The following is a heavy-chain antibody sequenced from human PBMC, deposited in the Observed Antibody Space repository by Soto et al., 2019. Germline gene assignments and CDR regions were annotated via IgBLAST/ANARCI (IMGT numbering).Heavy chain of an antibody. CDR3: ARDTPYDYIWGSYRPSEILGLDAFDI. CDR2: ISAYNGNT. CDR1: GYTFTSYG. J-gene: IGHJ3*02. V-gene: IGHV1-18*01. Sequence: ASVKVSCKASGYTFTSYGISWVRQAPGQGLEWMGWISAYNGNTNYAQKLQGRVTMTTDTSTSTAYMELRSLRSDDTAVYYCARDTPYDYIWGSYRPSEILGLDAFDIWGQGTMVTVSS. D-gene: IGHD3-16*02.